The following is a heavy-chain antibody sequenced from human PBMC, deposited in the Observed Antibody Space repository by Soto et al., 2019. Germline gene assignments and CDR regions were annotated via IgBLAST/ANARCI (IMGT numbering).Heavy chain of an antibody. CDR1: GYTLTELS. CDR2: FDPEDGET. J-gene: IGHJ4*02. CDR3: ATVRNYYDSSGSYFPFDY. Sequence: AASVKVSCKVSGYTLTELSMHWVRQAPGKGLEWMGGFDPEDGETIYAQKFQGRVTMTEDTSTDTAYMELSSLRSEDTAVYYCATVRNYYDSSGSYFPFDYWGQGTLVTVSS. D-gene: IGHD3-22*01. V-gene: IGHV1-24*01.